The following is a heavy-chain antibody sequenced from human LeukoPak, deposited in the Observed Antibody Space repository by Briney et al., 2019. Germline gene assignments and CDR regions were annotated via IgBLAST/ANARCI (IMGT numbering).Heavy chain of an antibody. CDR3: ARTPKKIVLMVYASRSYFDY. D-gene: IGHD2-8*01. Sequence: PSETLSLTCTVSGGSISSSSYYWGWIRQPPGKGLEWIGSIYYSGSANYNPSLKSRVTISVDTSKNQFSLKLSSVTAADTAVYYCARTPKKIVLMVYASRSYFDYWGQGTLVTVSS. V-gene: IGHV4-39*07. CDR2: IYYSGSA. CDR1: GGSISSSSYY. J-gene: IGHJ4*02.